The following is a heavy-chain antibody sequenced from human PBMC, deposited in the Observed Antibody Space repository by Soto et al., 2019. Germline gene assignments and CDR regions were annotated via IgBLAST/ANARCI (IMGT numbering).Heavy chain of an antibody. CDR3: RRVEGHGYNYGALDI. J-gene: IGHJ3*02. CDR2: IRSKVYGGAT. CDR1: GFTFGDYA. D-gene: IGHD5-18*01. V-gene: IGHV3-49*04. Sequence: GGSLRLSCKVSGFTFGDYAMSWVRRAPGKGLEWVGFIRSKVYGGATEYAASVEGRFRMSRDDSKSIAYLQMNSLKTEDTGVYFCRRVEGHGYNYGALDIWGQGTMVTVSS.